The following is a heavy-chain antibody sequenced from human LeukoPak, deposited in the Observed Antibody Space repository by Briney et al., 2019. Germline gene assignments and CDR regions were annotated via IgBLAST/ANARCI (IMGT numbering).Heavy chain of an antibody. V-gene: IGHV3-30*18. CDR1: GFTFSSYG. Sequence: GRSLRLSCAASGFTFSSYGMHWVRQAPGKGLEWVAVISCDGSNKYYADSVKGRFTISRDNSKNTLYLQMNSLRAEDTAVYYCAKDQSMVITGPSGYWGQGTLVTVSS. CDR3: AKDQSMVITGPSGY. J-gene: IGHJ4*02. CDR2: ISCDGSNK. D-gene: IGHD4/OR15-4a*01.